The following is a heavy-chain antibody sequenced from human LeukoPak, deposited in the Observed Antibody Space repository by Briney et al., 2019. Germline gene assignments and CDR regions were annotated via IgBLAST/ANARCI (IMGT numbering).Heavy chain of an antibody. Sequence: GGSLRLSCAASGFTFSSYWMHWVRQAPGKGVVWVSRINSDWSSTSYADSLKGRFTISRHNAKNTLYLQMNSLRAEDTAVYYCAIYSSGWFSPGHYFDYWGQGTLVTVSS. J-gene: IGHJ4*02. D-gene: IGHD6-19*01. CDR3: AIYSSGWFSPGHYFDY. CDR2: INSDWSST. V-gene: IGHV3-74*01. CDR1: GFTFSSYW.